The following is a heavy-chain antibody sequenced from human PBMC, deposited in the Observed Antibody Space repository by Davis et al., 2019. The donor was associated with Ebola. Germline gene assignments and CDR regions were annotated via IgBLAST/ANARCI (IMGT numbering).Heavy chain of an antibody. CDR2: ISSSSSTI. CDR1: GFTFSSYS. CDR3: SKGIYLLDY. D-gene: IGHD5/OR15-5a*01. V-gene: IGHV3-48*01. Sequence: GESLKISCAASGFTFSSYSMNWVRQAPGKGLEWVSYISSSSSTIYYADSVKGRFTISRDNSKNTLFLQINGLRAEDTALYYCSKGIYLLDYWGQGTLVTVSS. J-gene: IGHJ4*02.